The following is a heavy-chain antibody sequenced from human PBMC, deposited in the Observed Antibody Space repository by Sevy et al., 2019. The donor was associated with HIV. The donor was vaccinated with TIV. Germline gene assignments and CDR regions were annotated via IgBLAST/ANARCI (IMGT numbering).Heavy chain of an antibody. Sequence: GGSLRLSCAASGFTFSSYAMSWVRQAPGKGLEWVSAISCSGGSTYYADSVKGRFTISRDNSKNTLYLQMNSLRAEDTAVYYCAKSALAYCGGDCSYYFDYWGQGTLVTVSS. CDR1: GFTFSSYA. J-gene: IGHJ4*02. V-gene: IGHV3-23*01. CDR3: AKSALAYCGGDCSYYFDY. D-gene: IGHD2-21*02. CDR2: ISCSGGST.